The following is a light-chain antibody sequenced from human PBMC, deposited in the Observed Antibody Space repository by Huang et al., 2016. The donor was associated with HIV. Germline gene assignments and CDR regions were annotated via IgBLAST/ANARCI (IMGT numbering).Light chain of an antibody. CDR1: RSLLFASNGKNF. Sequence: DILLTQSPDSLAVSLGERASLTCRSSRSLLFASNGKNFLAWYQQKPGRSPKLLIYMSSVRESGGPERFTGSGSGAEFTLTIASLQAEDVAVYYCQQFYNMPYTFGRGTRLEI. CDR3: QQFYNMPYT. V-gene: IGKV4-1*01. J-gene: IGKJ2*01. CDR2: MSS.